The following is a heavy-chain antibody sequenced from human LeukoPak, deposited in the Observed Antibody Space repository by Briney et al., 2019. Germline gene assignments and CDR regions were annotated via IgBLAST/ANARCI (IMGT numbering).Heavy chain of an antibody. J-gene: IGHJ4*02. Sequence: SETLSLTCTVSGGSISSYYWSWIRQPPGKGLVWIGYIYYSGSTDYNPSLKSRVTISVDTSKNQFSLKLGSVTAADTAVYYCARYTAAAGDFDYWGQGTLVTVSS. CDR3: ARYTAAAGDFDY. D-gene: IGHD6-13*01. V-gene: IGHV4-59*01. CDR2: IYYSGST. CDR1: GGSISSYY.